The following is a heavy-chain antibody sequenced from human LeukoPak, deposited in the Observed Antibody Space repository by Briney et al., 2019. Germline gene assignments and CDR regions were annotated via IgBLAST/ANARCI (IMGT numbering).Heavy chain of an antibody. V-gene: IGHV4-34*01. D-gene: IGHD5-12*01. Sequence: SETLSLTCAVYGGSFSGYYWSWIRQPPGKGLEWIGEINHSGSTNYNPSLKSRVTISVDTSKNHFSLNLRSVTAADTAVYYCARRSYDSPFRYWGQGTPVTVSS. CDR3: ARRSYDSPFRY. CDR1: GGSFSGYY. CDR2: INHSGST. J-gene: IGHJ4*02.